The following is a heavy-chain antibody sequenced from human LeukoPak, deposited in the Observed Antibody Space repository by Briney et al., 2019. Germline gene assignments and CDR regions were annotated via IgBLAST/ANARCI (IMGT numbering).Heavy chain of an antibody. Sequence: PSETLSLTCTVSGGSISSYYWSWIRQPAGKGLEWIGRIYTSGSTNYNPSLKSRVTMSVDTSKNQFSLKLSSVTAADTAVYYCARDLTDHGGPAYFQHWGQGTLVTVSS. V-gene: IGHV4-4*07. CDR2: IYTSGST. CDR1: GGSISSYY. D-gene: IGHD4/OR15-4a*01. CDR3: ARDLTDHGGPAYFQH. J-gene: IGHJ1*01.